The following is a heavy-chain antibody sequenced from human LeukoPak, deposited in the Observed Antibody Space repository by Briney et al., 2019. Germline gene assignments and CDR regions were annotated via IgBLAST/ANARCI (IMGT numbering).Heavy chain of an antibody. Sequence: PGRSLRLSCAASGFTFSSYAMHWVRQAPGKGLEWVAVISYDGSNKYYADSVKGRFTISRDNSKNTLYLQMNSLRAEDTAVYYCAKQPSYGDYAPFDYWGQGTLVTVSS. V-gene: IGHV3-30-3*02. CDR3: AKQPSYGDYAPFDY. CDR1: GFTFSSYA. CDR2: ISYDGSNK. J-gene: IGHJ4*02. D-gene: IGHD4-17*01.